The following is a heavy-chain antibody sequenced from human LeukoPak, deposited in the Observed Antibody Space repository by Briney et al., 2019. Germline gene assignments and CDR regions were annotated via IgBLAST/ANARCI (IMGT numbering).Heavy chain of an antibody. Sequence: SETLSLTCTVSGGSISDSYWSWVRQPPGKGREWVGFVYNGRSANYNPSLKSRLTMSLNTPKNQFSLRLNSLTTADTAVYYCARDPGFGELLSVGYFDLWGRGILVTVS. V-gene: IGHV4-59*01. CDR1: GGSISDSY. D-gene: IGHD3-10*01. CDR3: ARDPGFGELLSVGYFDL. CDR2: VYNGRSA. J-gene: IGHJ2*01.